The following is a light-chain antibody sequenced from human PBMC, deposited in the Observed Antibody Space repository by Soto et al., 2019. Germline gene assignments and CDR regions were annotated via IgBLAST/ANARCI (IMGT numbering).Light chain of an antibody. CDR2: GAS. Sequence: EIVMTQSPATLSVSPGERATLSCRASQSVRNNLAWYQQKPGQAPRLLIYGASIRATGIPARFSGSGSGTEFTLAITSLQSEDFAVYYCQQYNNWPLLTFGGGTKVEIK. J-gene: IGKJ4*01. V-gene: IGKV3D-15*01. CDR3: QQYNNWPLLT. CDR1: QSVRNN.